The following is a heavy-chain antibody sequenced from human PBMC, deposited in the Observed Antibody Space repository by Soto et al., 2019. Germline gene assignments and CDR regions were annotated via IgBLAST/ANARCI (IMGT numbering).Heavy chain of an antibody. Sequence: EVQLVESGGGLVQPGRSLRLSCAASGFTFDDYAMHWVRQAPGKGLEWVSGISGSGGSTYYADSVKGRFTISRDNSKNTLYLQMNSLRAEDTAVYYCAKVYYYDSSGYYYVSYYYYGMDVWGQGTTVTVSS. D-gene: IGHD3-22*01. CDR1: GFTFDDYA. CDR2: ISGSGGST. CDR3: AKVYYYDSSGYYYVSYYYYGMDV. J-gene: IGHJ6*02. V-gene: IGHV3-23*04.